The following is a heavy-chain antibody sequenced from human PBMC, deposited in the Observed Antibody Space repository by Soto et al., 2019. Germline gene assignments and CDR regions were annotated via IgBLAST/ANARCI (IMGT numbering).Heavy chain of an antibody. V-gene: IGHV4-30-2*01. CDR1: GGSISSGGYS. CDR2: IHHSGSP. Sequence: PSETLSLTCAVSGGSISSGGYSWSWIRQPPGKGLEWIGYIHHSGSPYYNPSLKSRVTISVDRSKNQFSLKLSSVTAADTAVYYCATLPPRIVVVVLPIPSWGQGTLVTVSS. CDR3: ATLPPRIVVVVLPIPS. D-gene: IGHD2-15*01. J-gene: IGHJ4*02.